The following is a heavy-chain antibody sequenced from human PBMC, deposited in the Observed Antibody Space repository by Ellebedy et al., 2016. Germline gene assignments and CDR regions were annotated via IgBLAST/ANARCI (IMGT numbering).Heavy chain of an antibody. Sequence: SETLSLXXTVSGGSISSSSYYWGWIRQPPGKGLEWIGSIYHSGSTYYNPSLKSRVTISVDTSKNQFSLKLSSVTAADTAVYYCARGSPPSGYDILTGWAYYFDYWGQGTLVTVSS. CDR1: GGSISSSSYY. V-gene: IGHV4-39*07. CDR3: ARGSPPSGYDILTGWAYYFDY. J-gene: IGHJ4*02. CDR2: IYHSGST. D-gene: IGHD3-9*01.